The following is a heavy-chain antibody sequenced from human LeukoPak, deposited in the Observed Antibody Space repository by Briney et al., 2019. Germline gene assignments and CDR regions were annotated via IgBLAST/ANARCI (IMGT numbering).Heavy chain of an antibody. Sequence: GGSLRLSCAASGFTFSSYWMHWARQLPGKGLVWVSRINPGGSSIAYADTVKGRFTISRDNAKNTLYLQMDSLRAEDTAVYYCARSNQADDYWGQGTLVTVSS. CDR2: INPGGSSI. CDR3: ARSNQADDY. D-gene: IGHD1-14*01. V-gene: IGHV3-74*01. CDR1: GFTFSSYW. J-gene: IGHJ4*02.